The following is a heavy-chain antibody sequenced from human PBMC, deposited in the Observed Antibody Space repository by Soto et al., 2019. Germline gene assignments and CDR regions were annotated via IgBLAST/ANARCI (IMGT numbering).Heavy chain of an antibody. V-gene: IGHV4-38-2*02. D-gene: IGHD6-13*01. CDR1: GYSISSGYH. CDR2: VHYSGNT. J-gene: IGHJ5*02. CDR3: ARVPPGIAAAGWFDP. Sequence: SETLSLTCTVSGYSISSGYHWAWIRQPPGKGLEWLGSVHYSGNTYYNPSLKSRLTISVDTSKNQFSLKLSSVTAADTAVYYCARVPPGIAAAGWFDPWGQGTLVTVSS.